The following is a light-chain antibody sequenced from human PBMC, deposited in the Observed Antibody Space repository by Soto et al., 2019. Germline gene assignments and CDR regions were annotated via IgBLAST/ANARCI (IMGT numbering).Light chain of an antibody. Sequence: QSALTQPPSASGSPGQSVTISCTGTSSDVGGYNYVSWYQQHPGKAPTLMIYEVSKRPSGVPDRFSGSKSGNTASLTVSGLQAEDEADYYCSSYAGSNWVFGGGTKLTVL. CDR2: EVS. CDR1: SSDVGGYNY. CDR3: SSYAGSNWV. V-gene: IGLV2-8*01. J-gene: IGLJ2*01.